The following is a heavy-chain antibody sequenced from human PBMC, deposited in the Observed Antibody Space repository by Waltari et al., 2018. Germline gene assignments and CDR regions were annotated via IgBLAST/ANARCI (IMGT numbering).Heavy chain of an antibody. V-gene: IGHV5-51*01. Sequence: EVQLVQSGAEVTKPGESRTISCNVSGYDFATHWLGWVRQMPGKGLEWMGLFFPEDSDRRYSPSFQGQVTMSADRSISIAYLHLNNLKTSDTAIYYCARQFPPYCGGDCYSDYWGQGTLVTVSS. J-gene: IGHJ4*02. CDR3: ARQFPPYCGGDCYSDY. CDR1: GYDFATHW. CDR2: FFPEDSDR. D-gene: IGHD2-21*01.